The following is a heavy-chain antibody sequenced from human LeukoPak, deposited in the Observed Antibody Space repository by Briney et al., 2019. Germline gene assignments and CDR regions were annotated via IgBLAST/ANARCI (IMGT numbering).Heavy chain of an antibody. CDR2: IHYSGST. J-gene: IGHJ4*02. CDR1: GASISSGDYY. D-gene: IGHD3-10*01. CDR3: ARERSGSYYENFDY. V-gene: IGHV4-30-4*01. Sequence: SETLSLTCTVSGASISSGDYYWSWIRQPPGKGLEYLGYIHYSGSTYYNPSLKSRVTISVDTSKNQLSLTLSSVTAADTAVYYCARERSGSYYENFDYWGQGTLVTVSS.